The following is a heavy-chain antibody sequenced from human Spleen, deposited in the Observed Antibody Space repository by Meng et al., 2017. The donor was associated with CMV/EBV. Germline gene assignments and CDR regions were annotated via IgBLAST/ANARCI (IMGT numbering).Heavy chain of an antibody. CDR3: AKGPLFRYFDPDWFDP. V-gene: IGHV3-74*01. J-gene: IGHJ5*02. Sequence: YGLNFRSHWMHWVRQTPGKGLVWVSRISSDGGTTDYADSVQGRVTISRDNAKSTLFLHMNSLRVEDTAVYYCAKGPLFRYFDPDWFDPWGQGTLVTVSS. D-gene: IGHD3-9*01. CDR1: GLNFRSHW. CDR2: ISSDGGTT.